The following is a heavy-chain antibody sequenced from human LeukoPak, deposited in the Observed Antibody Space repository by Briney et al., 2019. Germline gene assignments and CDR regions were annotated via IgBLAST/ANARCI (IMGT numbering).Heavy chain of an antibody. CDR2: IYYSGST. CDR3: ARRVVVAAKDYYYYYMDV. D-gene: IGHD2-15*01. V-gene: IGHV4-59*08. Sequence: SETLSFTCTVSGGSISSYYWSWIRQPPGKGLEWIGYIYYSGSTNYNPSLKSRVTISVDTSKNQFSLKLSSVTAADTAVYYCARRVVVAAKDYYYYYMDVRGKGTTVTVSS. J-gene: IGHJ6*03. CDR1: GGSISSYY.